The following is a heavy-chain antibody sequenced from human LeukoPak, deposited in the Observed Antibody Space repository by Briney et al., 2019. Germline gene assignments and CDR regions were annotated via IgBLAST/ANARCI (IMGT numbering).Heavy chain of an antibody. CDR3: ARRRGSSWSQSYWYFDL. J-gene: IGHJ2*01. V-gene: IGHV4-31*02. CDR2: IYYSGST. Sequence: LRLSCAASGFTFSSYAMSWVRQAPGKGLEWIGYIYYSGSTYYNPSLKSRVTISVDTSKNQFSLKLSSVTAADTAVYYCARRRGSSWSQSYWYFDLWGRGTLVTVSS. CDR1: GFTFSSYA. D-gene: IGHD6-13*01.